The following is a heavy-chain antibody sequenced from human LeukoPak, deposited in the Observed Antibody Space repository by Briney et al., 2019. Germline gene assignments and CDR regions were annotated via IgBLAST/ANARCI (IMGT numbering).Heavy chain of an antibody. D-gene: IGHD3-22*01. Sequence: GESLKISCKGSGYSFTSYWIGWVRQMPGKGLEWMGIIYPGDSDTRYSPSFQGQVTISADKSISTAYLQWSSLKASDTAMYYCARPKYYHDSSGYGVDYWGQGTLVTVSS. V-gene: IGHV5-51*01. CDR2: IYPGDSDT. J-gene: IGHJ4*02. CDR3: ARPKYYHDSSGYGVDY. CDR1: GYSFTSYW.